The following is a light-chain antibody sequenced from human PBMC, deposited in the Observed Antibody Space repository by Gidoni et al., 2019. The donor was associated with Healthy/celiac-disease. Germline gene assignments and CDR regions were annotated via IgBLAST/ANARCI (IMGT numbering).Light chain of an antibody. J-gene: IGLJ2*01. CDR1: ALPKQY. CDR2: KDS. CDR3: QSADSSGTRV. V-gene: IGLV3-25*03. Sequence: SYELTQPPPVSVSPGQTARITCPGDALPKQYAYWYQQKPGQAPVLVIYKDSERPSGIPERFSGSSSGTTVTLTISGVQAEDEADYYCQSADSSGTRVFGGGTKLTVL.